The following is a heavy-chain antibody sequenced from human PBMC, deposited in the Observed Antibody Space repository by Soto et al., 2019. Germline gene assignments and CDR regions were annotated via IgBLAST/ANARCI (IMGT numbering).Heavy chain of an antibody. Sequence: GGSLRLSCAASGFTFTTYAMTWVRQAPGKGLEWVSGIDASGKNTYYADSVRGRFTISRDNSRNTVYLQMTSLRAEDTAMYFCARNTYFDYWGQGTLVTVSS. CDR1: GFTFTTYA. CDR2: IDASGKNT. J-gene: IGHJ4*02. CDR3: ARNTYFDY. V-gene: IGHV3-23*01.